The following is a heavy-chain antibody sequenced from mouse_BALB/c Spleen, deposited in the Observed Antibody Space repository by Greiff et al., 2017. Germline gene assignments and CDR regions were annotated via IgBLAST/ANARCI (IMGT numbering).Heavy chain of an antibody. V-gene: IGHV5-17*02. Sequence: EVMLVESGGGLVQPGGSRKLSCAASGFTFSSFGMHWVRQAPEKGLEWVAYISSGSSTIYYADTVKGRFTISRDNPKNTLFLQMTSLRSEDTAMYYCARSGITTSAWFAYWGQGTLVTVSA. D-gene: IGHD2-4*01. CDR3: ARSGITTSAWFAY. J-gene: IGHJ3*01. CDR2: ISSGSSTI. CDR1: GFTFSSFG.